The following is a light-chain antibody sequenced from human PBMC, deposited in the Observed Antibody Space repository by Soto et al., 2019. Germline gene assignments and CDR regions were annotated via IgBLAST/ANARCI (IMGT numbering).Light chain of an antibody. V-gene: IGKV1-27*01. CDR3: QKHSSAPPFS. J-gene: IGKJ3*01. CDR1: QLISNY. CDR2: AAS. Sequence: DIQMTQSPSSLYASVGVRVTITCRASQLISNYLGWDQQKPGTVPKLLIYAASTLQSGVPSRLSGSGSGTDFTLTISSLQPEDVANYSCQKHSSAPPFSFGHATKADIK.